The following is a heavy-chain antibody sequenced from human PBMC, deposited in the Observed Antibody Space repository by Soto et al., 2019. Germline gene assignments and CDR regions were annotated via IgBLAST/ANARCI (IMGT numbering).Heavy chain of an antibody. CDR2: ITTYNGNT. J-gene: IGHJ4*02. V-gene: IGHV1-18*01. D-gene: IGHD3-10*01. CDR3: AMSMVRGVIPLEY. CDR1: GYTFTSHG. Sequence: ASVKVSCKASGYTFTSHGISWVRQAPGQGLEWMGWITTYNGNTNYAQKFQGRVTMTTDTSTSTAYMELRSLRSDDSAVYYCAMSMVRGVIPLEYWGQGTLVTVSS.